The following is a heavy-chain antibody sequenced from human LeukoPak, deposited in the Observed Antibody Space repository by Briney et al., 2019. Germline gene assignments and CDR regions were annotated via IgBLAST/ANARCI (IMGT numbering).Heavy chain of an antibody. CDR1: GYTFTSYG. CDR3: ARPKSYNCGGDCYLDY. D-gene: IGHD2-21*02. Sequence: ASVKVSCKASGYTFTSYGISWVRQAPGQGLEWMGWISVYNGNTNYAQKLQGRVTMTTDTSTSTAYMELRSLRSDDTAVYYCARPKSYNCGGDCYLDYWGQGTLVTVSS. CDR2: ISVYNGNT. J-gene: IGHJ4*02. V-gene: IGHV1-18*01.